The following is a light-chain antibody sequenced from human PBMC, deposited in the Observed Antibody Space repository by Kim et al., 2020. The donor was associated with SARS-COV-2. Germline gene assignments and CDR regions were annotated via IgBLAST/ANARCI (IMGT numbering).Light chain of an antibody. CDR3: CSYDGSSKCVV. V-gene: IGLV2-23*01. CDR2: DSS. Sequence: QSVLTQPPSVSGSPGQTITISCTGSSSNVGSNYVVSWYQQHPGTAPKLIIYDSSKRPSGVSDRFSGSKSGTTASLTISGLQAEDEADYYCCSYDGSSKCVVFGGGTQLTVL. CDR1: SSNVGSNYV. J-gene: IGLJ2*01.